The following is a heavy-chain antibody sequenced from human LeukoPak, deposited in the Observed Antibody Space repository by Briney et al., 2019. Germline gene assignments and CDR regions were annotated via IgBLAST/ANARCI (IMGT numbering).Heavy chain of an antibody. V-gene: IGHV3-7*01. D-gene: IGHD3-10*01. CDR1: GFTFRSYW. CDR2: IKQDGSEK. CDR3: ARHGYGLAGFDY. Sequence: PGGSLRLSCAASGFTFRSYWMSWVRQAPGKGLEWVANIKQDGSEKYYVDSVKGRFTISRDNAKNSLYVQMNSLRAEDTAVYYCARHGYGLAGFDYSGQGTLVTVSS. J-gene: IGHJ4*02.